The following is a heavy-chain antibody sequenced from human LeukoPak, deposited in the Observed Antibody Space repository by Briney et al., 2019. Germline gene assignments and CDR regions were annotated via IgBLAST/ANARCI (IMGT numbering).Heavy chain of an antibody. Sequence: ASVKVSCKASGYTFTGYYMHWVRQAPGQGLEWMGWINPNSGGTNYAQKFQGRVTMTRDTSISTAYMELSRLRSDDTAVYYCAREEPKNNAFDIWGQGTMVTVSS. CDR2: INPNSGGT. CDR1: GYTFTGYY. CDR3: AREEPKNNAFDI. J-gene: IGHJ3*02. V-gene: IGHV1-2*02. D-gene: IGHD1/OR15-1a*01.